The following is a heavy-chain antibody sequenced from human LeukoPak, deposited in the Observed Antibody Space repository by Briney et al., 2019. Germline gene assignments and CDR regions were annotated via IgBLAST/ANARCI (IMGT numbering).Heavy chain of an antibody. Sequence: PGGSLRLSCAASGFTFSSYAMSWVRQAPGKGLEWVSAISGSGGSTYYADSVKGRFTISRDNSKNALYLLMNSLRAEDTAVYYCAKGADPRFGELLRWFDPWGQGTLVTVSS. CDR1: GFTFSSYA. V-gene: IGHV3-23*01. D-gene: IGHD3-10*01. J-gene: IGHJ5*02. CDR3: AKGADPRFGELLRWFDP. CDR2: ISGSGGST.